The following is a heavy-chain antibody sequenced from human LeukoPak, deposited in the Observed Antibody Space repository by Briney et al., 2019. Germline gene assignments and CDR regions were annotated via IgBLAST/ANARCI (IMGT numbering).Heavy chain of an antibody. J-gene: IGHJ5*02. CDR3: ARGGDSSSWYLDKGWFDP. CDR1: XXXXXXXY. D-gene: IGHD6-13*01. Sequence: PSETLSXTCXXXXXXXXXXYWSWIRQPPGKGLEWIGYIYNSGSAKYNPSLKRRGTISIDTSKNQFSLRLSSVTAADTAVYYCARGGDSSSWYLDKGWFDPWGQGTLVTVSS. CDR2: IYNSGSA. V-gene: IGHV4-59*01.